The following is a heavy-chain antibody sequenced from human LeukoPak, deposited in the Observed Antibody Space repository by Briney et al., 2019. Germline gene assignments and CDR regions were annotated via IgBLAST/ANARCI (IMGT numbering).Heavy chain of an antibody. Sequence: GGSLRLSCAASGFTFSSYAMSWVRQAPGKGLEWGSAISGSGGSTYYADSVKGRFTISRDNSKDTLSLQMNSLRAEDTAVYYCAKTPGYNSGWTGDYFDYWGQGTLVTVSS. CDR1: GFTFSSYA. CDR3: AKTPGYNSGWTGDYFDY. V-gene: IGHV3-23*01. D-gene: IGHD6-19*01. CDR2: ISGSGGST. J-gene: IGHJ4*02.